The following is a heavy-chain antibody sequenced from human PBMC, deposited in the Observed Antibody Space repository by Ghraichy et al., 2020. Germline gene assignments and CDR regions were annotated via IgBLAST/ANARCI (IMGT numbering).Heavy chain of an antibody. J-gene: IGHJ4*02. Sequence: SQTLSLTCTVSGGSIGSYYWSWIRQPPGKGLEYIGNVYYTGDTIYSPSLSSRVTISIDTPKNQFSLRLMSVTAADTAVYCCARSHLGPNNLEFWGQGTLVTVSS. V-gene: IGHV4-59*01. CDR3: ARSHLGPNNLEF. CDR2: VYYTGDT. CDR1: GGSIGSYY. D-gene: IGHD1-26*01.